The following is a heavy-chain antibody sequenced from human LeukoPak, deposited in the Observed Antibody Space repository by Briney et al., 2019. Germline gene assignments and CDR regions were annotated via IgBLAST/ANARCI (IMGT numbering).Heavy chain of an antibody. CDR3: AKAPSYGSGSYYTT. CDR2: ISGSGGST. J-gene: IGHJ5*02. D-gene: IGHD3-10*01. CDR1: GFTFSSYA. V-gene: IGHV3-23*01. Sequence: PGRSLRLSCAASGFTFSSYAMSWVRQAPGKGLEWVSAISGSGGSTYYADSVKGRFTISRDNSKNTLYLQMNSLRAEDTAVYYCAKAPSYGSGSYYTTWGQGTLVTVSS.